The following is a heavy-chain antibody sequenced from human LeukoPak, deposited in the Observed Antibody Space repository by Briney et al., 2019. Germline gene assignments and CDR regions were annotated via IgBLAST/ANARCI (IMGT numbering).Heavy chain of an antibody. D-gene: IGHD1-26*01. CDR3: ARSGSYYPYYYYYGMDV. J-gene: IGHJ6*02. CDR2: ISAYNGNT. V-gene: IGHV1-18*01. Sequence: ASVKVSCKASGYTFTSYGISWVRQAPGQGGEWMGWISAYNGNTNYAQKLQGTVTMTTDTSTSTAYMELRSLRSDDTAVYYCARSGSYYPYYYYYGMDVWGQGTTVTVSS. CDR1: GYTFTSYG.